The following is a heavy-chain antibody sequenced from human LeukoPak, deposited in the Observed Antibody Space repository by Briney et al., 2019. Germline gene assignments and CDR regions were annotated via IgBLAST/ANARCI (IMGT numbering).Heavy chain of an antibody. CDR2: ISGSGGST. Sequence: GGSLRLSCAASGFTFSSHAMSWVRQAPGKGLEWVSAISGSGGSTYYADSVKGRFTISRDNSKNTLYLQMNSLRAEDTAVYYCAKRNDFWSGPYYYYYMDVWGKGTTVTVSS. J-gene: IGHJ6*03. V-gene: IGHV3-23*01. CDR3: AKRNDFWSGPYYYYYMDV. D-gene: IGHD3-3*01. CDR1: GFTFSSHA.